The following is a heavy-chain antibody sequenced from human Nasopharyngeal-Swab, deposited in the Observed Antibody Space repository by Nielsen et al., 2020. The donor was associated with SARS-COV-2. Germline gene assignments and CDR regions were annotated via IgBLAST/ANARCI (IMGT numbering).Heavy chain of an antibody. V-gene: IGHV3-30*04. Sequence: GSLKISCAASGFTFSSYAMHWVRQAPGKGLEWVAVISYDGSNKYYADSVKGRFTISRDNSKNTLYLQMNSLRAEDTAVYYCATPRGLNAYYYDSSGYYSFDYWGQGTLVTVSS. CDR2: ISYDGSNK. J-gene: IGHJ4*02. CDR1: GFTFSSYA. D-gene: IGHD3-22*01. CDR3: ATPRGLNAYYYDSSGYYSFDY.